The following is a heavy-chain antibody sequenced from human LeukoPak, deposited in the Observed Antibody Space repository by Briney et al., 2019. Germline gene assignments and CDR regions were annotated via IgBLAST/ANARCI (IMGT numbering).Heavy chain of an antibody. D-gene: IGHD1-26*01. CDR1: GFTFSSYA. J-gene: IGHJ6*03. CDR2: ISYDGGNK. V-gene: IGHV3-30-3*01. CDR3: ARVLYSGSYYYYYMDV. Sequence: GGSLRLSCAASGFTFSSYAMHWVRQAPGKGLEWVAVISYDGGNKYYADSVKGRFTISRDNSKNTLYLQMNSLRAEDTAVYYCARVLYSGSYYYYYMDVWGKGTTVTVSS.